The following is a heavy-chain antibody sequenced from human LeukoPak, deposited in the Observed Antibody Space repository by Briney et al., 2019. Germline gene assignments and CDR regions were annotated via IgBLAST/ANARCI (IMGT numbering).Heavy chain of an antibody. CDR2: ISYIGST. Sequence: SETLSLTCAVSADSFSSHYWTWIRQPPGKGLEWIGYISYIGSTNYNPPLKSRVTISIDTSKNQFPLKLSSVTAADTAVYYCARHAYSSSSFDYWGQGTLVTVSS. CDR3: ARHAYSSSSFDY. J-gene: IGHJ4*02. V-gene: IGHV4-59*08. D-gene: IGHD6-6*01. CDR1: ADSFSSHY.